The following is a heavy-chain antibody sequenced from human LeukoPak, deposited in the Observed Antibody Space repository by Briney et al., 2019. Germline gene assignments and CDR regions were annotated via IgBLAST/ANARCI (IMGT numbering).Heavy chain of an antibody. Sequence: PGGSLRLSCTASGFTFSISPMHWVRQAPGKGLQWVAIISSDGSHRYYADSVKGRFTISRDNSKNTLYLQMNSLRAEDTAVYYCARGYGDNDAFDIWGQGTMVTVSS. CDR1: GFTFSISP. D-gene: IGHD4-17*01. CDR2: ISSDGSHR. CDR3: ARGYGDNDAFDI. J-gene: IGHJ3*02. V-gene: IGHV3-30*14.